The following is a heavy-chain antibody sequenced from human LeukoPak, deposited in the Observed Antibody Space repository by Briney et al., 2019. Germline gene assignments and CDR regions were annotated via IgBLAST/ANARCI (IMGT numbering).Heavy chain of an antibody. D-gene: IGHD2-15*01. J-gene: IGHJ4*02. V-gene: IGHV3-21*01. CDR1: GFTFSSYS. CDR2: ISSSSSYI. CDR3: ARGLGAHGSRDY. Sequence: GGSLRLSCAASGFTFSSYSMNWVRQAPGKGLEWVSSISSSSSYIYYADSVKGRFTISRDNAKNSLYLQMNSLRAEDTAVYYCARGLGAHGSRDYWGQGTLVTVSS.